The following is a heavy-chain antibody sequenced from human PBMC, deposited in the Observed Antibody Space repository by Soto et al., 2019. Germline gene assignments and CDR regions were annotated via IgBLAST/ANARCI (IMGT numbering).Heavy chain of an antibody. J-gene: IGHJ6*02. D-gene: IGHD1-1*01. CDR1: GYTFTGYY. CDR3: ARGTTGTTSFYYYYYGMDV. V-gene: IGHV1-2*04. Sequence: GASVKVSCKASGYTFTGYYMHWVRQARGQGLEWMGWINPNSGGTNYAQKFQGWVTMTRDTSISTAYMELSRLRSDDTAVYYCARGTTGTTSFYYYYYGMDVWGQGTTVTVSS. CDR2: INPNSGGT.